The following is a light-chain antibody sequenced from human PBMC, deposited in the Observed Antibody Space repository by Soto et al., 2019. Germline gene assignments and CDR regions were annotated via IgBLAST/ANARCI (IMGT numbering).Light chain of an antibody. V-gene: IGKV3-15*01. CDR3: QQFNNWPPHT. J-gene: IGKJ2*01. CDR2: DAS. Sequence: EIVMTQSPATLSVSPGETATLSCRASQSLGNILAWYQQKPGQAPRLLIYDASTRATGVPDRVRGSGSGTEFTLTISNLQSEDSAVYFCQQFNNWPPHTFGQGTKLEIK. CDR1: QSLGNI.